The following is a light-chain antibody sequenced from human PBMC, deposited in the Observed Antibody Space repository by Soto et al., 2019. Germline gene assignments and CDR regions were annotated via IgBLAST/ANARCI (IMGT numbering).Light chain of an antibody. Sequence: TQSPFTLSVSTGDTAPLSCRASQRVSSHLAWYQQKPGQAPRLLIYAASTRATGIPVRFSGSGSETEFTLTIRSLQSEDFALYYCHQYNNWPWTFGQGTKVDIK. J-gene: IGKJ1*01. CDR1: QRVSSH. CDR2: AAS. V-gene: IGKV3-15*01. CDR3: HQYNNWPWT.